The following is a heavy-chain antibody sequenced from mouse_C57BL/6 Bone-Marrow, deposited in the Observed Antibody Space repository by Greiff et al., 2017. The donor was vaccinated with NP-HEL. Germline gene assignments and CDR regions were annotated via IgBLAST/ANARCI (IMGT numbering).Heavy chain of an antibody. CDR1: GFSLTSYG. CDR2: IWSGGRT. J-gene: IGHJ1*03. CDR3: ARKHYGSRYWYFDV. Sequence: QVQLQQSGPGLVQPSQSLSITCTVSGFSLTSYGVHWVRQSPGKGLEWLGVIWSGGRTDYNAAFISRLSISKDNSKSQVFFKMNSLQADDTAIYYCARKHYGSRYWYFDVWGTGTTVTVSS. V-gene: IGHV2-2*01. D-gene: IGHD1-1*01.